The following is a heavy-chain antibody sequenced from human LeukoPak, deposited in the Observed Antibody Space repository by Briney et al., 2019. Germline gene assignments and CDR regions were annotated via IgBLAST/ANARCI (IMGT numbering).Heavy chain of an antibody. CDR1: GFTFSSYW. CDR2: INSDGSST. Sequence: GGSLRLSCAASGFTFSSYWMHWVRQAPGKGLVWVSRINSDGSSTSYADSVKGRFTISRDNAKNTLYLQMNSLRAEDTAVYYCARGAYGGNFFDDVNYNWFDPWGQGTLVTVSS. V-gene: IGHV3-74*01. CDR3: ARGAYGGNFFDDVNYNWFDP. J-gene: IGHJ5*02. D-gene: IGHD4-23*01.